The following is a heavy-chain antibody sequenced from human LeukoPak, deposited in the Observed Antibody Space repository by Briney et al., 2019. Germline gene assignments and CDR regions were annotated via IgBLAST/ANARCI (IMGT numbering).Heavy chain of an antibody. CDR2: ISYDGSNK. J-gene: IGHJ4*02. Sequence: GGSLRLSCAASGLTFSNYGMHWVRQAPGKGLEWVALISYDGSNKYYADSVKGRFTISRDNSKNTLYLQMNSLRTEDTAVYYCTATLGYWGQGTLVTVSS. CDR1: GLTFSNYG. V-gene: IGHV3-33*05. CDR3: TATLGY.